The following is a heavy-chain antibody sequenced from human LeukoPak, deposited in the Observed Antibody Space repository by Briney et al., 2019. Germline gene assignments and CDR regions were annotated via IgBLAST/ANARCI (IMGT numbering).Heavy chain of an antibody. CDR2: INPNSGGT. D-gene: IGHD4-17*01. J-gene: IGHJ4*02. Sequence: ASVKVSCKASGYTFTSYYMHWVRQAPGQGLEWMGWINPNSGGTNYAQKFQGRVTMTRDTSISTAYMELSRLRSDDTAVYYCARDGTHDYGDYKFDYWGQGTLVTVSS. V-gene: IGHV1-2*02. CDR3: ARDGTHDYGDYKFDY. CDR1: GYTFTSYY.